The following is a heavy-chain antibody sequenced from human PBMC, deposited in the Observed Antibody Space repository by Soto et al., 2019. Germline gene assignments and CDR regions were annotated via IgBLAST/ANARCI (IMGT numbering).Heavy chain of an antibody. CDR2: INSYGDNT. CDR1: GFTFSNFA. D-gene: IGHD2-2*01. CDR3: VKDNSSWSPWVAMDV. Sequence: GGSLRLSCLASGFTFSNFAIHCVRQAPGRGLEYVSGINSYGDNTYYPDSVKARFTISRDNSENTLYLQMSSLGPEDTAVYYCVKDNSSWSPWVAMDVWGQGTTVTVSS. V-gene: IGHV3-64D*06. J-gene: IGHJ6*02.